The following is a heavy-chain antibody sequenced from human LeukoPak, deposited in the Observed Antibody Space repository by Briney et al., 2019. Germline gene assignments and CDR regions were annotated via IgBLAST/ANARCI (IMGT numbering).Heavy chain of an antibody. CDR3: ARSTGSRYYYMDV. J-gene: IGHJ6*03. D-gene: IGHD1-14*01. V-gene: IGHV3-11*01. CDR2: ISSSGSTI. Sequence: GGSLRLSCAASGFTFSDYYMSWIRQAPGKWPEWVSYISSSGSTIYYADSVKGRFTISRDNAKNSLYLQMNSLRAEDTAVYYCARSTGSRYYYMDVWGKGTTVTVSS. CDR1: GFTFSDYY.